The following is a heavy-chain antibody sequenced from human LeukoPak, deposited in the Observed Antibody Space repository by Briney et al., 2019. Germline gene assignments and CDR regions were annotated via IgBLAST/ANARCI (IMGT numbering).Heavy chain of an antibody. Sequence: GGSLRLSCAASGFIFSSYWMSWVRQAPGKGLEWVANIKQDGSDKKYVDSVKGRFTISRDNAKNSLYLQMNSLRADDTAVYYCARGYCSGGTCYEYHYYYYMDVWGTGTTVTISS. J-gene: IGHJ6*03. V-gene: IGHV3-7*01. D-gene: IGHD2-15*01. CDR1: GFIFSSYW. CDR3: ARGYCSGGTCYEYHYYYYMDV. CDR2: IKQDGSDK.